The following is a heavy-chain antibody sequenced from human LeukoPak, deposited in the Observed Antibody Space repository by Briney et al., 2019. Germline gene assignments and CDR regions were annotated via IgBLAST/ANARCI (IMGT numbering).Heavy chain of an antibody. J-gene: IGHJ4*02. D-gene: IGHD2-15*01. Sequence: GSSVKVSCKASGGTFSSYAISWVRQAPGQGLEWMGGIIPIFGTANYAQKFQGRVTITADESTSTAYMELSSLRSEDTAVYYCARDGCSGGSCLRHFDYWGQGTLVTVSS. V-gene: IGHV1-69*01. CDR2: IIPIFGTA. CDR3: ARDGCSGGSCLRHFDY. CDR1: GGTFSSYA.